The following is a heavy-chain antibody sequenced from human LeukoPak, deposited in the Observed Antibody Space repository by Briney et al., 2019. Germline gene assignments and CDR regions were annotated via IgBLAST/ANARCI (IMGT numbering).Heavy chain of an antibody. J-gene: IGHJ4*02. D-gene: IGHD1-26*01. CDR2: ISSSSYI. CDR3: ARTDSGSYYVHFDS. Sequence: GGSLRLSCAASGFTFSSYSMNWVRQAPGKGLEWVSSISSSSYIYYADSVKGRFTISRDNAKSSLYLHMNSLRAEDTAVYYCARTDSGSYYVHFDSWGQGTLVTVSS. V-gene: IGHV3-21*01. CDR1: GFTFSSYS.